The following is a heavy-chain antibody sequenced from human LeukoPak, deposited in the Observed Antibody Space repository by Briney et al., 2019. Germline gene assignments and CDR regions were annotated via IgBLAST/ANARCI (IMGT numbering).Heavy chain of an antibody. CDR2: ISSSSYI. CDR3: AIYSGSY. V-gene: IGHV3-21*01. J-gene: IGHJ4*02. D-gene: IGHD2-15*01. Sequence: PGGSLRLSCAASRFTFSSYSMNWVRQAPGKGLEWVSSISSSSYIYYADSVKGRFTISRDNAKNSLYLQMNSLRAEDTAVYYCAIYSGSYWGQGTPVTVSS. CDR1: RFTFSSYS.